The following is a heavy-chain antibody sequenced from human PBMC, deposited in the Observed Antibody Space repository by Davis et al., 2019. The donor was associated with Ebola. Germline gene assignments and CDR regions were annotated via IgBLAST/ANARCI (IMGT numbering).Heavy chain of an antibody. V-gene: IGHV3-74*01. Sequence: PGGSLRLSCAASGFTFSSYWMHWVRQAPGKGLVWVSRINSDGSSTSYADSVKGRFTISRDNAKNTLYLQMNSLRAEDTAVYYCASELRYFDGWGAGWFDPWGQGALVTVSS. CDR2: INSDGSST. CDR1: GFTFSSYW. D-gene: IGHD3-9*01. CDR3: ASELRYFDGWGAGWFDP. J-gene: IGHJ5*02.